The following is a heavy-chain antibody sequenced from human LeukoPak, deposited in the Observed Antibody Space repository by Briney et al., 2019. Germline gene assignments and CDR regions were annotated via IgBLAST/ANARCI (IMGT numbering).Heavy chain of an antibody. CDR1: GFIFSSYA. D-gene: IGHD1-1*01. V-gene: IGHV3-30*04. J-gene: IGHJ4*02. Sequence: PGGSLRLSCAASGFIFSSYAMHWVRQAPGKGLEWVAVISYDGSNKYYADSVKGRFIISRDNSKHTLYPQMNSLRGEDTAVYYCAKPYNVGIFDYWGQGTLVTVSS. CDR2: ISYDGSNK. CDR3: AKPYNVGIFDY.